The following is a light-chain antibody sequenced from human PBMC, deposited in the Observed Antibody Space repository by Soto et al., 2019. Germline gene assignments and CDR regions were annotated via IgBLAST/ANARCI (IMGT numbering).Light chain of an antibody. Sequence: DIVLTQSPGTLSLSPGDRATLSCRASQGVSTNYVAWYQQKPGQSPMLLIYGASSRAAGIPDRFSGSGSGTDFTLTISRVEPEDFAVFYCHQYGHSPYTFGQGTKLEIK. CDR1: QGVSTNY. CDR3: HQYGHSPYT. J-gene: IGKJ2*01. CDR2: GAS. V-gene: IGKV3-20*01.